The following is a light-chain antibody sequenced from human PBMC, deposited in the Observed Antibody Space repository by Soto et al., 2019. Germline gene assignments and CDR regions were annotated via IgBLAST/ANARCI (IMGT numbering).Light chain of an antibody. CDR2: SAS. CDR3: QQSYSIPHT. Sequence: DIQVTQSPSSLSASVGDRVEITCRASQSITTYLNWYQQKPGKAPHLVVKSASTLQDGVPSRFSGSGSGTDFALTFSSLQPEDLGTYYCQQSYSIPHTFGQGTKLEIK. V-gene: IGKV1-39*01. J-gene: IGKJ2*01. CDR1: QSITTY.